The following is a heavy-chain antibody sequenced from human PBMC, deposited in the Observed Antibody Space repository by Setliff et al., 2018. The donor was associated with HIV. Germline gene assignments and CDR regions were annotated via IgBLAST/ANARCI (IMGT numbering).Heavy chain of an antibody. D-gene: IGHD3-3*01. CDR1: GDSVSRSNYY. CDR3: ASLFRLSGFWISFLPDY. Sequence: SETLSLTCTVSGDSVSRSNYYWAWIRQPPGKGLEWIGSIDYNEITYYNPSLKSRVSLSVDTPKNQFSLYLSSVTASDTAVYYCASLFRLSGFWISFLPDYWGQGILVTVSS. CDR2: IDYNEIT. V-gene: IGHV4-39*01. J-gene: IGHJ4*02.